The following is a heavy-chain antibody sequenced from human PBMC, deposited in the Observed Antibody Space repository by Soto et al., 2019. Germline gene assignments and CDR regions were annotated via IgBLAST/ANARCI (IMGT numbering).Heavy chain of an antibody. CDR3: ARPLPGTFGYFDS. Sequence: SETLSLTCTVSGASISSRDFFCGWFRQPPGKGLEWIATMDNDGATYYTPSPRTRVTLSRDTFKNQFSLQLTSVTAADTALYFCARPLPGTFGYFDSWGQGTLVTV. CDR1: GASISSRDFF. V-gene: IGHV4-39*01. CDR2: MDNDGAT. D-gene: IGHD3-16*01. J-gene: IGHJ4*02.